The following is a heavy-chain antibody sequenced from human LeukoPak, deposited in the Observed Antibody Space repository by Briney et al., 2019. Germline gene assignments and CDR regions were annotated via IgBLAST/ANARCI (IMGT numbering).Heavy chain of an antibody. D-gene: IGHD5-12*01. Sequence: GGSLRLSCAASGYTFSGYSLNWVRQAPGKGLEWVSSISSSSSYIYYADSVKGRFTISRDNAKNSLYLQMNSLRAEDTAVYYCARDAGSGYDYWWFDPWGQGTLVTVSS. V-gene: IGHV3-21*01. CDR1: GYTFSGYS. CDR2: ISSSSSYI. CDR3: ARDAGSGYDYWWFDP. J-gene: IGHJ5*02.